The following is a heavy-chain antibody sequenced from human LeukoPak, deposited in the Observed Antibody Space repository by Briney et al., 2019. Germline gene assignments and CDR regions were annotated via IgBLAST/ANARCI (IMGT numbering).Heavy chain of an antibody. CDR1: GGSISSSSYY. CDR2: IYYSGST. J-gene: IGHJ4*02. Sequence: SETLSLTCTVSGGSISSSSYYWGWIRQPPGKGLEWIGSIYYSGSTYYNPSLKSRVTISVDTSKNQFSLKLSSVTAADTAVYYCARLVPHSQKGYSGYDAIDYWGQGTLVTVSS. D-gene: IGHD5-12*01. CDR3: ARLVPHSQKGYSGYDAIDY. V-gene: IGHV4-39*01.